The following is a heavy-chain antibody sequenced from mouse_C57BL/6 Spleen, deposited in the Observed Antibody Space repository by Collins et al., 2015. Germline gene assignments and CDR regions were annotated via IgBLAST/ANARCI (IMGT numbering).Heavy chain of an antibody. Sequence: EVQLQQSGAELVRPGFSVKMSCKTSGYIFTSYGINWVKQRPGQGLEWMGXIFFGDDYTEYNEKFKGKATLTSDTSSSTAYMQLSSLTSEDSAIYFCARETAYWGQGTLVTVSA. CDR3: ARETAY. V-gene: IGHV1-58*01. CDR1: GYIFTSYG. CDR2: IFFGDDYT. J-gene: IGHJ3*01.